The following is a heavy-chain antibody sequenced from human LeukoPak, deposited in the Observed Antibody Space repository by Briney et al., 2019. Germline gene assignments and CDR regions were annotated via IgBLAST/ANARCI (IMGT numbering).Heavy chain of an antibody. Sequence: GGSLRLSCAASEFTFNTYWMSWVRQAPGKGLEGVGNINQDGSETFYGDSVKGRFIISRDNAENSLYLQMHSLRAEDAAVYYCARDLTGGDAYFDYWGQGTLVTVSS. CDR1: EFTFNTYW. CDR3: ARDLTGGDAYFDY. V-gene: IGHV3-7*01. J-gene: IGHJ4*02. CDR2: INQDGSET. D-gene: IGHD7-27*01.